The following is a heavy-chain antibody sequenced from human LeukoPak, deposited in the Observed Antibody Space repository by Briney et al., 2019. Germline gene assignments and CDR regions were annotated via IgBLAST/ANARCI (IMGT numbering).Heavy chain of an antibody. CDR3: ARTGSYYDSSGYILFDY. J-gene: IGHJ4*02. CDR1: GFTVSSNY. V-gene: IGHV3-66*01. D-gene: IGHD3-22*01. Sequence: GGSLRLSCAASGFTVSSNYMSLVRQAPGKGLEWVSVIYSGGNTYYADSVKGRFTISRDNSKNTLYLQMNSLRAEDTAVYYCARTGSYYDSSGYILFDYWGQGTLVTVSS. CDR2: IYSGGNT.